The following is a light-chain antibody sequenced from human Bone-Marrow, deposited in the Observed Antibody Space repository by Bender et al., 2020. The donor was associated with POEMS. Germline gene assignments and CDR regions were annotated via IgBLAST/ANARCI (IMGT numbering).Light chain of an antibody. CDR1: SSDVGDFNF. J-gene: IGLJ1*01. V-gene: IGLV2-23*02. CDR3: SSYAGSNTFL. Sequence: QSALTQPASVSGSPGQSITISCTGTSSDVGDFNFVSWYQHHPGKAPKLLIYDVSHRPSGVSNRFSGSKSGNTASLTISGLQAEDEGDYYCSSYAGSNTFLFGTGTKVTVL. CDR2: DVS.